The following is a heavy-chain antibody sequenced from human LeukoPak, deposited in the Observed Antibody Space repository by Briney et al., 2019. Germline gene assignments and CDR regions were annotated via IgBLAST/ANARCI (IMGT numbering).Heavy chain of an antibody. Sequence: SETLSLTCTVSGGSISSYYWGWIRQPAGKGQEWIGRIYTSGSTNYNPSLKSRVTMSADTSKNQFSLKLSSVTAADTAVYYCARAQYYYDYIDYWGQGTLVTVSS. CDR1: GGSISSYY. CDR2: IYTSGST. D-gene: IGHD3-22*01. CDR3: ARAQYYYDYIDY. V-gene: IGHV4-4*07. J-gene: IGHJ4*02.